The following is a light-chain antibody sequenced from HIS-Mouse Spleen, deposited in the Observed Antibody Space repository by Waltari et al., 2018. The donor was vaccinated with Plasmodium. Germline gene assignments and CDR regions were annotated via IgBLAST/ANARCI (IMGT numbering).Light chain of an antibody. Sequence: IRMTQSPSSFSASPGDRVTITCRASQGISSYLAWDQQKPGKAPKLLIYAASTLQSGVPSRFSGSGSGTDFTLTISCLQSEDFATYYCQQYYSYPYTFGQGTKLEIK. V-gene: IGKV1-8*01. J-gene: IGKJ2*01. CDR2: AAS. CDR3: QQYYSYPYT. CDR1: QGISSY.